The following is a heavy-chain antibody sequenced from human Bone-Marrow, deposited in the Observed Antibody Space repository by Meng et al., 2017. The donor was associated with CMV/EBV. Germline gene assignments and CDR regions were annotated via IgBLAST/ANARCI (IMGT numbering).Heavy chain of an antibody. CDR3: ARDSVGYCSSTSCYSSAAFDI. D-gene: IGHD2-2*02. CDR1: GSTVSSNY. V-gene: IGHV3-30*03. J-gene: IGHJ3*02. CDR2: ISYDGSNK. Sequence: GESLKISCAASGSTVSSNYMSWVRQAPGKGLEWVAVISYDGSNKYYADSVKGRFTISRDNSKNTLYLQMNSLRAEDTAVYYCARDSVGYCSSTSCYSSAAFDIWGQGTMVTVSS.